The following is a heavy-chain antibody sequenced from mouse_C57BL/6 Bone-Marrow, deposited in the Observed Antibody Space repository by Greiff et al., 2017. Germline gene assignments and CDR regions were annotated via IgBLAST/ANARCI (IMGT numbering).Heavy chain of an antibody. V-gene: IGHV1-5*01. J-gene: IGHJ4*01. CDR1: GYTFTSYW. CDR3: TRSLYYGYDGDAMDY. CDR2: IYPGNSDP. Sequence: VQLQQSGTVLARPGASVKMSCKTSGYTFTSYWMHWVKQRPGRGLEWIGAIYPGNSDPSSTQKFKGKAKLTAVTSASTAYMELSSLTNEDSAVYYCTRSLYYGYDGDAMDYWGQGTSVTVSS. D-gene: IGHD2-2*01.